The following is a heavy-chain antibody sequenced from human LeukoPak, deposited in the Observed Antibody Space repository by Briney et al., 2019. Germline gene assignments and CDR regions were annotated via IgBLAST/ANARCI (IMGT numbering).Heavy chain of an antibody. V-gene: IGHV3-64*01. Sequence: TGGSLRLSCAASGFTFSSYPMHWVRQAPGKGLEYVSAISSNGGRTFYANSVKDRFTISRDNSKNTLYLQMDSLRAEDMAVYYCARGSDYGDYSSVYWGQGTLVTVSS. J-gene: IGHJ4*02. CDR2: ISSNGGRT. CDR1: GFTFSSYP. CDR3: ARGSDYGDYSSVY. D-gene: IGHD4-17*01.